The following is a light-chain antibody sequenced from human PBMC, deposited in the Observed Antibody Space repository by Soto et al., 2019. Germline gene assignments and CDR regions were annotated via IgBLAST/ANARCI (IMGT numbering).Light chain of an antibody. V-gene: IGKV3-11*01. CDR1: QSVSSY. CDR3: QQRSNWPPT. Sequence: EIVLTQSQATLSLSPGERATLSCRASQSVSSYLAWYQQKPGQAPRLLIYDASTRATGIPARFSGSVYGTDFTLTITSLEPEDFAVYYCQQRSNWPPTFGQGTKVDIK. J-gene: IGKJ1*01. CDR2: DAS.